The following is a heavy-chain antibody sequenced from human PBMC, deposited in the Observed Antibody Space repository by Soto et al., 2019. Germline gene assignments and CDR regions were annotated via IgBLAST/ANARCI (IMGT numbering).Heavy chain of an antibody. CDR3: ARVDSGYDHYYYYYMDV. CDR2: ISGSGGSI. V-gene: IGHV3-23*01. J-gene: IGHJ6*03. Sequence: GGSLRLSCAASGFTFSSYAMSWVRQAPGKGLEWVSAISGSGGSIYYADSVKGRFTISRDNAKNSLYLQMNSLRAEDTAVYYCARVDSGYDHYYYYYMDVWGKGTTVTVSS. D-gene: IGHD5-12*01. CDR1: GFTFSSYA.